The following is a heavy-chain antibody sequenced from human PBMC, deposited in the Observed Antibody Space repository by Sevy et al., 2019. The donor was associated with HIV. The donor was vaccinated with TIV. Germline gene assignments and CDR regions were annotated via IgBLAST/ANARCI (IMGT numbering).Heavy chain of an antibody. CDR1: GYSFATNW. D-gene: IGHD6-13*01. Sequence: GESLKISCKGSGYSFATNWIGWVRQMPGKGLEWMGIIYPGDSDTKYSPSFQGQVTISADKSISTAYLQWSSLKASDTAMYYCARLTSLVSDFDYWGQGTLVTVSS. CDR3: ARLTSLVSDFDY. V-gene: IGHV5-51*01. J-gene: IGHJ4*02. CDR2: IYPGDSDT.